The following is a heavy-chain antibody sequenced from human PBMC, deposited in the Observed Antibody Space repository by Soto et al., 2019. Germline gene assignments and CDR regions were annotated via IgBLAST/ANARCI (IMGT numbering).Heavy chain of an antibody. CDR1: GGSISSYY. V-gene: IGHV4-59*01. J-gene: IGHJ4*02. D-gene: IGHD3-16*01. CDR3: ARRYGGNFDY. CDR2: IYYSGST. Sequence: SETQSLTCTVSGGSISSYYWRWIRQPPGKGLEWIGYIYYSGSTNYNPSLKSRVTISVDTSKNQFSLKLSSVTAADTAVYYCARRYGGNFDYWGQGTLVTVSS.